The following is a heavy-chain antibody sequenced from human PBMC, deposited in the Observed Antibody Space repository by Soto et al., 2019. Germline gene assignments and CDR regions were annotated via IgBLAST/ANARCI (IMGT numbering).Heavy chain of an antibody. CDR2: ISNSARIT. CDR1: GFIFSDYY. V-gene: IGHV3-11*01. D-gene: IGHD1-26*01. Sequence: QVHREESGGGLVKPGGSLRLSWTASGFIFSDYYMSWIRQAPGKGREWGADISNSARITHHAASVEGRFTISRDNAKDSLDLQMNSLRPEALAIYYCARDHVGGGLTLEYWGQGTLVTVSS. CDR3: ARDHVGGGLTLEY. J-gene: IGHJ4*02.